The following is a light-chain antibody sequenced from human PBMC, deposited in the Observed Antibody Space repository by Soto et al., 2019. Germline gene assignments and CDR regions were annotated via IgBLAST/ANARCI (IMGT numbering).Light chain of an antibody. Sequence: EIVLTQSPGTRSLSPGERATLSCRASQSVTSSYLAWYRQKPGQAPRLLIYGASTRATGIPDRFSGSGSGTDFTLTISRLEPEDFAVYYCQQYDNSRTFGQGTKVDIK. V-gene: IGKV3-20*01. CDR1: QSVTSSY. CDR3: QQYDNSRT. CDR2: GAS. J-gene: IGKJ1*01.